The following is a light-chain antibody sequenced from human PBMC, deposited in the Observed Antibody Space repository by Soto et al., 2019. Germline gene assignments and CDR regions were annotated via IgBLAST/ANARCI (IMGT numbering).Light chain of an antibody. V-gene: IGKV1-39*01. CDR1: QSISSN. CDR2: AAS. CDR3: QQSYSSLWT. J-gene: IGKJ1*01. Sequence: DIQMTQSPSSLSASVGDRVTITCRASQSISSNLNWYQQKPGKAPKLLIYAASSLRSGVPPRFSGSGSGTDFTLTISSLQPEDFATYYCQQSYSSLWTFGQGTKVDIK.